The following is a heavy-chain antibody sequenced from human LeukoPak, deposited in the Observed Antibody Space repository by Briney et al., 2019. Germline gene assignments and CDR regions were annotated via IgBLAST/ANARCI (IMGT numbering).Heavy chain of an antibody. Sequence: GGSLILSCEASGLTFSSCGMSWVRQAPGKGLEWISTIGRGGDTAYNADFVKGRFTISRDNSKNMLYLEMNSLKAEDTALYYCAKGGRLSGPFQYWGQGTLVTVAS. CDR2: IGRGGDTA. D-gene: IGHD2-15*01. V-gene: IGHV3-23*01. J-gene: IGHJ4*02. CDR3: AKGGRLSGPFQY. CDR1: GLTFSSCG.